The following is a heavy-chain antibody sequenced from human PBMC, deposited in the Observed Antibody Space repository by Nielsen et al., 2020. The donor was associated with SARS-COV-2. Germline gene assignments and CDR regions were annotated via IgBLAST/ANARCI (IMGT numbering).Heavy chain of an antibody. D-gene: IGHD6-13*01. CDR1: GGSISSGGYY. CDR3: AREVAAAGTSYYYYYGMDV. J-gene: IGHJ6*02. Sequence: SETLFLTCTVSGGSISSGGYYWSWIRQHPGKGLEWIGYIYYSGSTYYNPSLKSRVTISVDTSKNQFSLKLSSVTAADTAVYYCAREVAAAGTSYYYYYGMDVWGQGTTVTVSS. V-gene: IGHV4-31*03. CDR2: IYYSGST.